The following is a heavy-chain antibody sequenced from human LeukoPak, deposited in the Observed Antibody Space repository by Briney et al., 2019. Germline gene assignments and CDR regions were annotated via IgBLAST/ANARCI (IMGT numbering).Heavy chain of an antibody. CDR3: ARDGYNDY. V-gene: IGHV1-24*01. Sequence: ASVKVSCKVSGYTLTELFMHWVRQARGKGLEWMGGFDPEVGETIYAQKFQGRVTMTENTSTDTAYMELRSRRSDDSAVYDCARDGYNDYWGQGTLVTVSS. CDR2: FDPEVGET. CDR1: GYTLTELF. J-gene: IGHJ4*02. D-gene: IGHD5-24*01.